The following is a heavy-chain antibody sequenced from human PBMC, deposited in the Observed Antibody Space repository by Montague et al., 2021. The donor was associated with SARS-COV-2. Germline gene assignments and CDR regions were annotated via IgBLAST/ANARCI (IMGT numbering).Heavy chain of an antibody. D-gene: IGHD3-3*01. CDR3: ARGGTYYDFWSGFYNYYYAMDV. CDR1: GLTFSFYE. Sequence: SLRLSCAASGLTFSFYEVNWVRQAPGKGLEWVSYISSSGSTIYYPDSVKGRFTISRDNAKNSLYLQMVSLRAEDTAVYFCARGGTYYDFWSGFYNYYYAMDVWGQGTTVTVSS. V-gene: IGHV3-48*03. CDR2: ISSSGSTI. J-gene: IGHJ6*02.